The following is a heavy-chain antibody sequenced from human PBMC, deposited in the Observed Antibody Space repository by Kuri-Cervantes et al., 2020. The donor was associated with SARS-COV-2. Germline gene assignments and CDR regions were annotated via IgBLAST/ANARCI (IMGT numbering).Heavy chain of an antibody. V-gene: IGHV3-15*01. Sequence: GESLKISCAASGFTFSSYAMSWVRQAPGKGLEWVGRIKSMTDDGTVAYAAPVKGRFTISRDDSKNTLFLQMYSLKTDDTALYYCASDRDYADGRYWGQGTLVTVSS. CDR2: IKSMTDDGTV. J-gene: IGHJ4*02. D-gene: IGHD4-17*01. CDR1: GFTFSSYA. CDR3: ASDRDYADGRY.